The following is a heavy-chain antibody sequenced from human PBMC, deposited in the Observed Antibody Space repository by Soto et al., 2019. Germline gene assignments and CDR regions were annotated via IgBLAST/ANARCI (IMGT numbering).Heavy chain of an antibody. D-gene: IGHD3-10*01. V-gene: IGHV1-18*01. CDR2: ISGHTGNT. CDR3: ARDYYGSGCPLSPFFY. Sequence: GASVKVSCKASGYSFTNYGISWVRQAPGQGLEWMGWISGHTGNTNYGQRLQGRVTMTTDTSTSTAHMELRSLRSDDTAGYYWARDYYGSGCPLSPFFYWGQGTLVAVSS. J-gene: IGHJ4*02. CDR1: GYSFTNYG.